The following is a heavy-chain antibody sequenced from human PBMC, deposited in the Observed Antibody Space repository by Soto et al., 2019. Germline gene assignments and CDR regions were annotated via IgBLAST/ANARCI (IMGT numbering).Heavy chain of an antibody. CDR1: GYTFTSYG. J-gene: IGHJ5*02. Sequence: GASVKVSCKASGYTFTSYGISWVRQAPGQGLEWMGWISAYNGNTNYAQKLQGRVTMTTDTSTSTAYMELRSLRSDDTAVYYCARVGVPAAIWVGDNWFDPWGQGTLVTVPS. CDR2: ISAYNGNT. V-gene: IGHV1-18*01. CDR3: ARVGVPAAIWVGDNWFDP. D-gene: IGHD2-2*01.